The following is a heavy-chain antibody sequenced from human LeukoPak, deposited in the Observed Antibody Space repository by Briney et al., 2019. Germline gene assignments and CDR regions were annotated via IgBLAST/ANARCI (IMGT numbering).Heavy chain of an antibody. V-gene: IGHV3-23*01. CDR1: GFTVSSNY. J-gene: IGHJ4*02. Sequence: GGSLRLSCAASGFTVSSNYMSWVRQPPGKGLEWISAISGSATDTYYTDSVKGRFTISRNNSKNTLYLQMNSLSAEDTAIYYCAKGLYHYYGSGSYTLDYWGQGTLVTVSS. D-gene: IGHD3-10*01. CDR2: ISGSATDT. CDR3: AKGLYHYYGSGSYTLDY.